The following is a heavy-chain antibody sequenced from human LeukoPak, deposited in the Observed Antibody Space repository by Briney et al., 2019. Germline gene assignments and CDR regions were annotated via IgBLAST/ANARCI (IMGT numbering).Heavy chain of an antibody. J-gene: IGHJ5*02. V-gene: IGHV1-18*01. D-gene: IGHD3-10*02. CDR3: ARVHDYYVTRRWFDP. CDR1: GYTFTSYG. CDR2: ISAYNGNT. Sequence: ASVKVSCKASGYTFTSYGISWVRQAPGQGLEWMGWISAYNGNTNYAQKLQGRVTMTTDTSTSTGYMELRSLRSDDTAVYYCARVHDYYVTRRWFDPWGQGTLVTVSS.